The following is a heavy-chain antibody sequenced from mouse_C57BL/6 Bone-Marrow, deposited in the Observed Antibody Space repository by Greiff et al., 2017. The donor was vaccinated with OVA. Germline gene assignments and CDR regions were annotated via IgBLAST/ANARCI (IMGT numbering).Heavy chain of an antibody. V-gene: IGHV1-26*01. D-gene: IGHD1-1*01. CDR2: INPNNGGT. CDR1: GYTFTDYY. Sequence: EVQLQQSGPELVKPGASVKISCKASGYTFTDYYMNWVKQSHGKSLEWIGDINPNNGGTSYNQKFKGKATLTVDKSSSTAYMELRSLTSEDSAVYYCARGYLLLTYYYAMDYWGQGTSVTVSS. CDR3: ARGYLLLTYYYAMDY. J-gene: IGHJ4*01.